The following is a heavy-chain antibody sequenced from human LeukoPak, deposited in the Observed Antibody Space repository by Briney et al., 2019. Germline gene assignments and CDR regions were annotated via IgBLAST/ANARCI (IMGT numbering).Heavy chain of an antibody. CDR2: ISSSGSGGNT. V-gene: IGHV3-23*01. Sequence: PGGSLRLSCAASGVTLSSYAMSWARQAPGKGLEWVSGISSSGSGGNTYYADSVKGRFTISRDSSKNTLFLHMNTLRAEDTAVYYCARPQSSSGYYWPFDDWGQGTLVTVSS. D-gene: IGHD3-22*01. J-gene: IGHJ4*02. CDR1: GVTLSSYA. CDR3: ARPQSSSGYYWPFDD.